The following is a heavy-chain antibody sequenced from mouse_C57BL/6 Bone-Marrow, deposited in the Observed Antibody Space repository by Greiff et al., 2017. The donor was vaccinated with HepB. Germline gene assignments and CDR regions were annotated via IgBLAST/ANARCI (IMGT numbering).Heavy chain of an antibody. CDR3: ARSGSYPMDY. CDR2: IRNKANGYTT. Sequence: DVMLVESGGGLVQPGGSLSLSCAASGFTFTDYYMSWVRQPPGKALEWLGFIRNKANGYTTEYSASVKGRFTISRDNSQSILYLQMNALRAEDSATYYCARSGSYPMDYWGQGTSVTVSS. CDR1: GFTFTDYY. J-gene: IGHJ4*01. V-gene: IGHV7-3*01.